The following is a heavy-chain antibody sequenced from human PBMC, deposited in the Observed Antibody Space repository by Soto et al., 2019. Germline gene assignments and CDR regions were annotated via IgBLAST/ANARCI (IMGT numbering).Heavy chain of an antibody. CDR2: ISYDGSNK. D-gene: IGHD5-18*01. CDR1: GFTFSSYG. V-gene: IGHV3-30*18. CDR3: AKSGYNYAYYFDY. Sequence: GGSLRLSCAASGFTFSSYGMHWVRQAPGKGLEWVAVISYDGSNKYYADSVKGRFTISRDNSQNTLYLQMNSLRGEDTAVYYCAKSGYNYAYYFDYCGQGTLVTV. J-gene: IGHJ4*02.